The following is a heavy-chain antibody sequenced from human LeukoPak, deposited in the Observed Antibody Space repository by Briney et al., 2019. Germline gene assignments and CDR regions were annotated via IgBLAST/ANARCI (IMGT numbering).Heavy chain of an antibody. J-gene: IGHJ4*02. CDR3: AGADIVVVVAATPQYYFDY. D-gene: IGHD2-15*01. CDR1: GFTFSSYD. Sequence: GGSLRLSCAASGFTFSSYDMHWVRQAPGKGLEWVAVISYDGSNKYYADSVKGRFTISRDNSKNTLYLQMNSLRAEDTAVYYCAGADIVVVVAATPQYYFDYWGQGTLVTVSS. V-gene: IGHV3-30-3*01. CDR2: ISYDGSNK.